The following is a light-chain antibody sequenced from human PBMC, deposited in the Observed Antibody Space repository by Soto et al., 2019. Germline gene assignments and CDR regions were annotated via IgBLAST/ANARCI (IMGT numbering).Light chain of an antibody. CDR3: QQRSNWPLT. V-gene: IGKV3-11*01. J-gene: IGKJ4*01. CDR1: QSVSSC. CDR2: EAS. Sequence: ETVLTQSPATLSLSPGERATLSCRASQSVSSCLAWYQQKPGQAPRLLIYEASNRATGIPARFSGSGSGTDFTLTISSLEPADFAVYYCQQRSNWPLTFGGGTKVDI.